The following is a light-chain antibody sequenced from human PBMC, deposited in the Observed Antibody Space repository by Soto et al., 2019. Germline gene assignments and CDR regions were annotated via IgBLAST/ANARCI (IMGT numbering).Light chain of an antibody. V-gene: IGLV2-14*01. Sequence: QSALTQPASVSGSPGQSITISCTGTSSDIGAYDYVSWYQQYPGRVPKLLIHEVTNRPSGVSDRFSGSKSGNTASLTISGFQTEDEADYYCSSHAGSSAFYVFGTGTKLTVL. CDR1: SSDIGAYDY. CDR3: SSHAGSSAFYV. CDR2: EVT. J-gene: IGLJ1*01.